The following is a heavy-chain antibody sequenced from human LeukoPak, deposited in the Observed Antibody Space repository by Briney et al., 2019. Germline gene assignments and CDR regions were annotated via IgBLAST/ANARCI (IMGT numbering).Heavy chain of an antibody. CDR3: ARGGVGAAYFDY. CDR2: IIPIFGIA. Sequence: ASVKVSCKASGGTFSNYAISWVRQAPGQGLEWMGGIIPIFGIANYAQKFQGRVTITADESTSTAYMELSSLRSEDTAVYYCARGGVGAAYFDYWGQGTLVTVSS. CDR1: GGTFSNYA. D-gene: IGHD2-15*01. V-gene: IGHV1-69*13. J-gene: IGHJ4*02.